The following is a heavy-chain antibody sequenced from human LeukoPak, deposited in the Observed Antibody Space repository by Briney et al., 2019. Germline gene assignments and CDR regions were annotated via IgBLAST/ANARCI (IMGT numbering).Heavy chain of an antibody. D-gene: IGHD2-2*01. Sequence: GESLKISCKGSGYSSTSYWIGWVRQMPGKGLEWMGIIYPGDSDTRYSPSFQGQVTISADKSISTAYLQWSSLKASDTAMYYCARQVRIRSCCDAFDIWGQGTMVTVSS. CDR1: GYSSTSYW. V-gene: IGHV5-51*01. CDR2: IYPGDSDT. CDR3: ARQVRIRSCCDAFDI. J-gene: IGHJ3*02.